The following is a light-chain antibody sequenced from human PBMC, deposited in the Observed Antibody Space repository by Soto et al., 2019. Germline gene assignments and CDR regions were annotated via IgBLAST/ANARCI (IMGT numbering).Light chain of an antibody. CDR3: KSYDSSLSGYV. CDR2: GNS. Sequence: QSVLTQPPSVSGAPGQRVTISCTGSSSNIGAGYDVHWYQQLPGTAPKLLIYGNSNRPSGVPDRFSGSKSGTSASLAITGPRAEDEADYYCKSYDSSLSGYVFGTGTKFTV. J-gene: IGLJ1*01. V-gene: IGLV1-40*01. CDR1: SSNIGAGYD.